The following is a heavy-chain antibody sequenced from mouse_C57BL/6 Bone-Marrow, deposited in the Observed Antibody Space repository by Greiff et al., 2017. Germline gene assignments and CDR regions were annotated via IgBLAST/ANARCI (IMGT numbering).Heavy chain of an antibody. CDR3: ANDGYSRFAY. J-gene: IGHJ3*01. V-gene: IGHV3-6*01. CDR1: GYSITSGYY. Sequence: DVHLVESGPGLVKPSQSLSLTCSVTGYSITSGYYWNWIRQFPGNKLEWMGYISYDGSNNYNPSLKNRISITRDTSKNQFFLKLNSVTTEDTATYYCANDGYSRFAYWGQGTLVTVSA. CDR2: ISYDGSN. D-gene: IGHD2-3*01.